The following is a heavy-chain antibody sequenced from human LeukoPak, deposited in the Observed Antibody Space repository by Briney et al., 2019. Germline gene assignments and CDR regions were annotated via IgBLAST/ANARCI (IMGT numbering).Heavy chain of an antibody. CDR3: ARGESGWAYYYYYYMDV. V-gene: IGHV4-59*07. D-gene: IGHD6-19*01. Sequence: PSDPLSLTCSVSGRPISRYYWSWIRHPTGKGLEWIGYIYYSGSTNYNPSLKSRVTISVDTSKNQFSLKLSSVTAADTAVYYCARGESGWAYYYYYYMDVWGKGTTVTVSS. CDR2: IYYSGST. J-gene: IGHJ6*03. CDR1: GRPISRYY.